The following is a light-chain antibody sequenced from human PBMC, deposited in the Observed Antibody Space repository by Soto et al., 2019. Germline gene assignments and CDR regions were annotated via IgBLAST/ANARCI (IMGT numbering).Light chain of an antibody. CDR2: GAS. Sequence: EIVLTQSPGTLSLSPGERATLSCRASQSVSSSYLAWYQQKPGQAPRLLIYGASSRATGIPDRFSGSGSGTDFTLTISRLEPEDFAVYYCQLSRYTFVQGTKLEIK. CDR3: QLSRYT. J-gene: IGKJ2*01. CDR1: QSVSSSY. V-gene: IGKV3-20*01.